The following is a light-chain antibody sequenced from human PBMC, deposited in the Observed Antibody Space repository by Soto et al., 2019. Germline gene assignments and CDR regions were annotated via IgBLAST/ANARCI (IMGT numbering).Light chain of an antibody. Sequence: EIVLTQSPATLSLSPGERATLSCRASQSVSSYLAWYQQKPRQVPRLLIYDASNRASGIPARFSDSGSGTDFSLSIILLEPEEFSVYYCQERSNWPITFGQETRLEIK. CDR2: DAS. V-gene: IGKV3-11*01. CDR1: QSVSSY. CDR3: QERSNWPIT. J-gene: IGKJ5*01.